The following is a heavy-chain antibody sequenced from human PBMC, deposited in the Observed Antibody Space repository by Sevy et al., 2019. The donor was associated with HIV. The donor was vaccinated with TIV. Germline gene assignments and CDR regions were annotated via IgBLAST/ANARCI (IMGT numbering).Heavy chain of an antibody. V-gene: IGHV3-74*01. CDR1: GFTFSSYW. J-gene: IGHJ6*03. CDR3: ASGYYGSGSYYNQYYMDV. D-gene: IGHD3-10*01. Sequence: GGCLRLSCAASGFTFSSYWMHWVRQAPGKGLVWVSRINSDGSSTSYADSVKGRFTISRDNAKNTLYLQMNSLRAEDTAVYYCASGYYGSGSYYNQYYMDVWGKGTTVTVSS. CDR2: INSDGSST.